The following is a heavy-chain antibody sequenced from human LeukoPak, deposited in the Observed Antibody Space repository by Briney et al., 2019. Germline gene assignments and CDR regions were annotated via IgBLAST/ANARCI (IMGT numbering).Heavy chain of an antibody. CDR2: IYYSGST. Sequence: PSENLSLTCTVSGGSISSSSYYWGWIRQPPGKGLEWIGSIYYSGSTYYNPSLKSLVTISVDTSKNQFSLKLSSVTAADKAVYYCAREWVLTGYSFDYWGQGTLVTVSS. D-gene: IGHD3-9*01. CDR1: GGSISSSSYY. V-gene: IGHV4-39*07. CDR3: AREWVLTGYSFDY. J-gene: IGHJ4*02.